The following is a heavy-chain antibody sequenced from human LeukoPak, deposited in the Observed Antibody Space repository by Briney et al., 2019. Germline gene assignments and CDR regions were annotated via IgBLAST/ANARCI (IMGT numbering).Heavy chain of an antibody. D-gene: IGHD3-3*01. CDR1: GDSTIYNY. J-gene: IGHJ6*03. Sequence: SETLSLTCSVSGDSTIYNYWSWIRQPAGKGLEWIGRNFSDGKINYSPSLESRVTMSVDNAKNQFSLRLSSVTAADTAVYYCARGPGVFGRIWYMDVWGQGTTVSVSS. CDR2: NFSDGKI. CDR3: ARGPGVFGRIWYMDV. V-gene: IGHV4-4*07.